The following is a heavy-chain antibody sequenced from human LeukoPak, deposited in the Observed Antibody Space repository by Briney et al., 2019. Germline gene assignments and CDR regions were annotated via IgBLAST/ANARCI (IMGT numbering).Heavy chain of an antibody. Sequence: SETLSLTCTVSGGSISSSSYYWGWIRQLPGKGLEWIGSIYYSGSTYYNPSLKSRVTISVDTSKNQFSLRLSSVTAADTAVYYCARSSRSWSTFDNWGQGTLVTVSS. CDR2: IYYSGST. V-gene: IGHV4-39*07. CDR3: ARSSRSWSTFDN. CDR1: GGSISSSSYY. D-gene: IGHD2-2*01. J-gene: IGHJ4*02.